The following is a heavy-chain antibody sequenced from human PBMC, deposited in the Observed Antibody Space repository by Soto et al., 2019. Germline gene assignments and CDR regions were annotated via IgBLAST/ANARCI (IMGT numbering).Heavy chain of an antibody. V-gene: IGHV3-21*01. J-gene: IGHJ4*02. CDR2: ISSSSSYI. D-gene: IGHD3-22*01. CDR3: ARDVYYYDSSGYYRYFDY. CDR1: GFTFSSYS. Sequence: LRLSCAASGFTFSSYSMNWVRQAPGKGLEWVSSISSSSSYIYYADSVKGRFTISRDNAKNSLYLQMNSLRAEDTAVYYCARDVYYYDSSGYYRYFDYWGQGTLVTVS.